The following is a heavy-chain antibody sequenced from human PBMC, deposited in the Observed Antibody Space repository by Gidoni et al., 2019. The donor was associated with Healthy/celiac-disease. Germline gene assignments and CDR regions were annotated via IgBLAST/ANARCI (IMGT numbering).Heavy chain of an antibody. CDR3: ADEHDDNWFDH. CDR1: GGTFSSYT. D-gene: IGHD1-1*01. Sequence: QVQLVQSGAEVKKPGSSVKVSCKASGGTFSSYTISWVLQAPGQGLEWMGRIIPILGIANYAEKFQGRVTITADKSTSTAYMELSSLRSEDTAVYYCADEHDDNWFDHWGQGTLVTVSS. CDR2: IIPILGIA. J-gene: IGHJ5*02. V-gene: IGHV1-69*02.